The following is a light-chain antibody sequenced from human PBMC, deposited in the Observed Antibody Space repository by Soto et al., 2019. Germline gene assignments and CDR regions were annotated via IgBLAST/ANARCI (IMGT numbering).Light chain of an antibody. J-gene: IGKJ3*01. Sequence: EIVLTQSPGTLSLSPGERATLSCRASQSVSSSYLAWYQQKPGQAPRLLIYGTSSRATDIPDRFSGSGSGTDFTLTISRLEPDDFAVYYCQQYGSSPRVTFGPGTKVDIK. CDR3: QQYGSSPRVT. CDR1: QSVSSSY. V-gene: IGKV3-20*01. CDR2: GTS.